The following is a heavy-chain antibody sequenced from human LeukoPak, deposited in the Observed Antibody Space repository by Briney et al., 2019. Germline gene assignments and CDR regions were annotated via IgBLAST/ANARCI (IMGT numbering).Heavy chain of an antibody. V-gene: IGHV4-59*01. Sequence: SETLSLTCTVSGGSITSYYWSWIRQPPGKGLEWIGYMYYSGSTSYNPSLKSRVTTSVDTAKNQFSLKVNSVTAADTAAYYCARGEPVDYWGQGTLVTVSS. J-gene: IGHJ4*02. D-gene: IGHD1-14*01. CDR1: GGSITSYY. CDR2: MYYSGST. CDR3: ARGEPVDY.